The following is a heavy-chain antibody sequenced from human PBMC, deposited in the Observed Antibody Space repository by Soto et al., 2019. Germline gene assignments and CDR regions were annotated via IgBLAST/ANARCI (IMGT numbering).Heavy chain of an antibody. Sequence: QLVESGGGVVQPGMSLRLSCTASGFTFSNYGMHWVCQAQGKGLEWVAIVWYDGSKQDHADSVKGRFTISRVNSKNTLYLQMNSLRAEDTAVYFCARTYYDVLTGFGWFLDLLWRGTLVTGSS. V-gene: IGHV3-33*03. D-gene: IGHD3-9*01. CDR1: GFTFSNYG. CDR2: VWYDGSKQ. CDR3: ARTYYDVLTGFGWFLDL. J-gene: IGHJ2*01.